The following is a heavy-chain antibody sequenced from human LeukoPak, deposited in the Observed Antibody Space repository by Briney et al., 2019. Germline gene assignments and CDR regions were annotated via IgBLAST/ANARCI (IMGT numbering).Heavy chain of an antibody. Sequence: ASVKVSCKASGYTFTSYAMHWVRQAPGQRPEWMGWINTGKGNTKYSQKFQGRVTITRDPSASTAYMEVSSLRSEDTAVYYCARGNWNPDAFDIWGQGTMVTVSS. V-gene: IGHV1-3*04. J-gene: IGHJ3*02. CDR1: GYTFTSYA. D-gene: IGHD1-1*01. CDR3: ARGNWNPDAFDI. CDR2: INTGKGNT.